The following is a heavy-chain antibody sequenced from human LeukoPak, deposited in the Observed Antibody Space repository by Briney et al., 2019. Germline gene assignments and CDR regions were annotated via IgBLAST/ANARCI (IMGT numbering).Heavy chain of an antibody. CDR3: AAVFFSSTVPYVDH. CDR2: IVVGSGNT. J-gene: IGHJ4*02. Sequence: GTSVKVSGKASGFTFSSSAIQWVRQVRGQRLEWIGWIVVGSGNTNYAQKFQDRVTITKDMSTMTAYMELSSLRSEDTALYSCAAVFFSSTVPYVDHWAQGTLVTVSS. V-gene: IGHV1-58*02. D-gene: IGHD2-2*01. CDR1: GFTFSSSA.